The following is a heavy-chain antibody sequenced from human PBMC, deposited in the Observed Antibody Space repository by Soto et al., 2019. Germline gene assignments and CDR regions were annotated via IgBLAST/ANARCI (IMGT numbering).Heavy chain of an antibody. J-gene: IGHJ4*02. V-gene: IGHV4-31*03. CDR2: IYYSGNT. Sequence: QVQLQESGPGLVKPSQTLSLTCTVSGGSISIGGYYWSWIRQHPGKGLEWIGYIYYSGNTYYNPSLKSRVTISLDTSQNQFSLKLSSVTAADTAVYYCARRNYDSSGYQVDYWGQGTLVTVSS. CDR3: ARRNYDSSGYQVDY. D-gene: IGHD3-22*01. CDR1: GGSISIGGYY.